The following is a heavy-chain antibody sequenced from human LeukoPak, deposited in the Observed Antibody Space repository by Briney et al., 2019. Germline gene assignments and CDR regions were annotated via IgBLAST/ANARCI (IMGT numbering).Heavy chain of an antibody. D-gene: IGHD6-13*01. CDR3: VRQAAAGTLLIWFDP. V-gene: IGHV4-34*01. CDR1: GGSFSGYY. J-gene: IGHJ5*02. CDR2: INHSGST. Sequence: KPSETLSLTCAVYGGSFSGYYWSWIRQPPGKGLEWIGEINHSGSTNYNPSLKSRVTISVDTSKNQFSLKLSSVTAADTAVYYCVRQAAAGTLLIWFDPWGQGTLVTVSS.